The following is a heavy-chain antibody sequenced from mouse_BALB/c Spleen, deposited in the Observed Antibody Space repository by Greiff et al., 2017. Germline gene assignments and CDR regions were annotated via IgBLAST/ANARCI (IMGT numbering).Heavy chain of an antibody. CDR3: ARAGNYVPGFAY. CDR2: IWAGGST. V-gene: IGHV2-9*02. Sequence: VKLMESGPGLVAPSQSLSITCTVSGFSLTSYGVHWVRQPPGKGLEWLGVIWAGGSTTYNSALMSRLSISKDNSKGQVFLKMNSLQTDDTAMYYCARAGNYVPGFAYWGQGTLVTVSA. J-gene: IGHJ3*01. D-gene: IGHD2-1*01. CDR1: GFSLTSYG.